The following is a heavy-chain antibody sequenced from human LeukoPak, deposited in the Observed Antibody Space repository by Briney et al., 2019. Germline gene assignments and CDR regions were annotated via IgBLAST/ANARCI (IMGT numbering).Heavy chain of an antibody. D-gene: IGHD3-22*01. CDR1: GGSISSSSYY. CDR3: ARGTYYDSSTFDY. V-gene: IGHV4-39*07. J-gene: IGHJ4*02. Sequence: PSETLSLTCTVSGGSISSSSYYWGWIRQPPGKGLEWIGSIYYSGSTYYNPSLKSRVTISVDTSKNQFSLKLSSVTAADTAVYYCARGTYYDSSTFDYWGQGTLVTVSS. CDR2: IYYSGST.